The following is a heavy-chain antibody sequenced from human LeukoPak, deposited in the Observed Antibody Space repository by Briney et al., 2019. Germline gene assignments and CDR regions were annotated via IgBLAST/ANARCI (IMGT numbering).Heavy chain of an antibody. J-gene: IGHJ4*02. V-gene: IGHV1-2*02. CDR2: INPNSGGT. D-gene: IGHD6-19*01. CDR1: GYTFTGYY. Sequence: ASVKVSCTASGYTFTGYYMHWVRQAPGQGLEWMGWINPNSGGTNYAQKFQGRVTMTRDTSISTAYMELSRLRSDDTAVYYCARIAVAGIGFFDYWGQGTLVTVSS. CDR3: ARIAVAGIGFFDY.